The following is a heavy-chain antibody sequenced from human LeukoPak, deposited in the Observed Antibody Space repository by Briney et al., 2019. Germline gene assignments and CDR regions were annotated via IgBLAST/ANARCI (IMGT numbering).Heavy chain of an antibody. CDR3: AKDLMKTGYCSGASCYGRTD. Sequence: GGSLRLSCAASGFTFSNFAIHWVRQAPGKGLEWVAVILYDGRNKYYGDSVEGRFTISRDNSKYTVYLEMNSLRAEDTAVYYCAKDLMKTGYCSGASCYGRTDWGQGTLVTVSS. CDR2: ILYDGRNK. V-gene: IGHV3-30*18. J-gene: IGHJ4*02. D-gene: IGHD2-15*01. CDR1: GFTFSNFA.